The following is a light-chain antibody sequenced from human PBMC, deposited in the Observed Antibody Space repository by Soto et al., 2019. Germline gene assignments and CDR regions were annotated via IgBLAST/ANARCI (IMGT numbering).Light chain of an antibody. CDR2: EVS. Sequence: QSVLTQPPSASGSHGQSVTISCTGTSSDVGGYNYVSWYQQHPGKAPKLMIYEVSKRPSGVPDRFSGSKSGSTASLTVSGLQAEGEADYYCSSHAGSKRVFGTGTKVTVL. V-gene: IGLV2-8*01. CDR1: SSDVGGYNY. CDR3: SSHAGSKRV. J-gene: IGLJ1*01.